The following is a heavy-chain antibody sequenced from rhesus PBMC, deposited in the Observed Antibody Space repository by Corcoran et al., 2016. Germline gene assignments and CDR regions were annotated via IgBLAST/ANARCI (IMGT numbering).Heavy chain of an antibody. CDR1: GYSISSGYG. Sequence: QVQLQESGPGLVKPSETLSLTCAVSGYSISSGYGWGWIRQPPGKGLEWIGHIYGGGGRTYNTPPLNSRITVSKDTSKIQFSLELSSVTAADTAVYYCARARGMAAAGTCYFDYWGQGVLVTVSS. V-gene: IGHV4-127*01. CDR3: ARARGMAAAGTCYFDY. CDR2: IYGGGGRT. J-gene: IGHJ4*01. D-gene: IGHD6-31*01.